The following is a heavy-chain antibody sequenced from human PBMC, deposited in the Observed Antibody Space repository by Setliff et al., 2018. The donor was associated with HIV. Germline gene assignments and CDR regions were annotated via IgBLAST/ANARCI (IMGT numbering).Heavy chain of an antibody. CDR3: ARAADYHDSSGYWAPPRYFDY. D-gene: IGHD3-22*01. CDR1: GGSISSNSYY. Sequence: SETLSLTCTVSGGSISSNSYYWGWIRQPPGKGLEWIGSIYHSGRTYYNPSLKSRVTISVDTSKNQFSLKLTSVTAADTAVYYCARAADYHDSSGYWAPPRYFDYWGQGTLVTVSS. V-gene: IGHV4-39*07. J-gene: IGHJ4*02. CDR2: IYHSGRT.